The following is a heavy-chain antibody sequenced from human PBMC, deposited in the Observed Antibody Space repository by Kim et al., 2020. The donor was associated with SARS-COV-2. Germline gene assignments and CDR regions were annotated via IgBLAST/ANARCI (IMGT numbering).Heavy chain of an antibody. CDR3: AKVQPELERWGGMDV. D-gene: IGHD1-1*01. J-gene: IGHJ6*02. V-gene: IGHV3-9*01. CDR2: ISWNSGSI. Sequence: GGSLRLSCAASGFTFDDYAMHWVRQAPGKGLEWVSGISWNSGSIGYADSVKGRFTISRDNAKNSLYLQMNSLRAEDTALYYCAKVQPELERWGGMDVWGQGTTVTVSS. CDR1: GFTFDDYA.